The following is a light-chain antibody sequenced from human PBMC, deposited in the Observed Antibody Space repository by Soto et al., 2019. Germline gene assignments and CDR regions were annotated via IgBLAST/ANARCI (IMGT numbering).Light chain of an antibody. J-gene: IGKJ4*01. CDR2: GAS. CDR1: QTVSTV. Sequence: EIVMTQSPATLSLSLGERATLSCRASQTVSTVLAWYQQKPGQAPRLLIYGASARATGYPSRFSGSGSGTEFTLTISSLPSEDFELYYCQQYYSWPLSCGGGTKVEVK. CDR3: QQYYSWPLS. V-gene: IGKV3-15*01.